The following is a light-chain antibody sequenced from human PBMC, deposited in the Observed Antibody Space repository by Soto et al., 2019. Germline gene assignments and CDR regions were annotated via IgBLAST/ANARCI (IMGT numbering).Light chain of an antibody. CDR2: DAS. Sequence: ILLTQSPATLSLSPGEIATLSCRATFYIDTSLSWYQQRPGQAHRLLISDASARATGIPGRFSGSGPGTDFTLTISDLEPEDFALYFCQNHSDWPPITFGQGTRLEI. CDR1: FYIDTS. CDR3: QNHSDWPPIT. J-gene: IGKJ5*01. V-gene: IGKV3-11*01.